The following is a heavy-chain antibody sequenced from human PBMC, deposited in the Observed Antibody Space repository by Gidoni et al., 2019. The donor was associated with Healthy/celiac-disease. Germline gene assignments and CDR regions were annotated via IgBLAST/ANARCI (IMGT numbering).Heavy chain of an antibody. D-gene: IGHD3-9*01. V-gene: IGHV3-15*01. CDR2: IKSKTDGGTT. J-gene: IGHJ3*02. CDR1: GFTFSNAW. CDR3: TTEVLTGYYLAPGGAFDI. Sequence: EVQLVESGGGLVKPGGSLSLSCAASGFTFSNAWLSWVRQAPGKGLEWVGRIKSKTDGGTTDYAAPVKGRCTISRDDSKNTLYLQMNSLKTEDTAVYYCTTEVLTGYYLAPGGAFDIWGQGTMVTVSS.